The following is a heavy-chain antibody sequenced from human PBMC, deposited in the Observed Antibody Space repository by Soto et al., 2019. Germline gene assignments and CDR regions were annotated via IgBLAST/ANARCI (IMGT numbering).Heavy chain of an antibody. V-gene: IGHV1-8*01. Sequence: QVQLVQSGAEVKKSGASVRISCKASGYTFKRHDINWVRQATGQGPEWIGWMNPNSGNTGYAQKFQGRVTMTGDSSITTAYMDLSSLTSEDTAIYYCAREGLYGSSQDNTFDFWGQGTMVTVSS. D-gene: IGHD6-19*01. CDR3: AREGLYGSSQDNTFDF. CDR2: MNPNSGNT. CDR1: GYTFKRHD. J-gene: IGHJ3*01.